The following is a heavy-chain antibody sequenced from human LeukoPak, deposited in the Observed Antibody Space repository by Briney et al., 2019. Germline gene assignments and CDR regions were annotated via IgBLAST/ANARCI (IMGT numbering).Heavy chain of an antibody. V-gene: IGHV1-24*01. CDR1: GYTLTELS. CDR3: AAYYYDSSGYQTTNDY. J-gene: IGHJ4*02. D-gene: IGHD3-22*01. Sequence: ASVKLSCKVSGYTLTELSMHWVRQAPGKGLEWMGGFDPEDGETIYAQKFQSRVTMTEDTSTDTAYMELSSLRSEDTAVYYCAAYYYDSSGYQTTNDYWGQGTLVTVSS. CDR2: FDPEDGET.